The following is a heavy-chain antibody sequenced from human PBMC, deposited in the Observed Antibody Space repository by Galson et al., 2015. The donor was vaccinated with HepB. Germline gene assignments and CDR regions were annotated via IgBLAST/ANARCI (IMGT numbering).Heavy chain of an antibody. J-gene: IGHJ5*02. CDR1: GFSFSDYY. CDR2: ISISGATI. CDR3: ARAALGWFDP. V-gene: IGHV3-11*01. Sequence: SLRLSCAASGFSFSDYYMTWIRQAPGKGLEWLSYISISGATIYYADSLRGRFTISRDNAKNSLYLQMNSLRAEDTALYYCARAALGWFDPWGQGTQVTVSS. D-gene: IGHD6-25*01.